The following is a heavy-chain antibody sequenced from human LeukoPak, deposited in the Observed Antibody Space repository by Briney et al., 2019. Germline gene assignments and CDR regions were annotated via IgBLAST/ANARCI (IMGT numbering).Heavy chain of an antibody. J-gene: IGHJ4*02. V-gene: IGHV3-7*03. CDR2: IKYDGSEK. D-gene: IGHD2-15*01. CDR1: GFSFSTTW. Sequence: GGSLRLSCAASGFSFSTTWMTWVRQAPGKGLEWVANIKYDGSEKYYADSLKGRFTISRDNSKNTLYLQMNSLRAEDAAVYYCAAAPYYFDYWGQGTLVTVSS. CDR3: AAAPYYFDY.